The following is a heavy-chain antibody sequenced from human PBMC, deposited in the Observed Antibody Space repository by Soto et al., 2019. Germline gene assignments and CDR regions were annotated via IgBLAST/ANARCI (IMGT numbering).Heavy chain of an antibody. CDR3: ARDPHYDFWSGNAYYYYGMAV. CDR2: ISAYNGNT. J-gene: IGHJ6*02. CDR1: GYTFTSYG. V-gene: IGHV1-18*01. D-gene: IGHD3-3*01. Sequence: QVQLVQSGAEVKKPGASVKVSCKASGYTFTSYGISWVRQAPGQGLEWMGWISAYNGNTNYAQKLQGRVTMTTDTSTSTAYMELRSLRSDDTAVYYCARDPHYDFWSGNAYYYYGMAVWGQGTTVTVSS.